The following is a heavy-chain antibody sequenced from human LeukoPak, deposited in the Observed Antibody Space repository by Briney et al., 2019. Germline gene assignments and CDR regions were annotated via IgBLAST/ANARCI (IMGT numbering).Heavy chain of an antibody. CDR2: IYYSGST. CDR3: ARDEGGYDFGY. J-gene: IGHJ4*02. CDR1: GGSISSYY. Sequence: SETLSLTCTVSGGSISSYYWSWIRQPPGKGLEWIGSIYYSGSTYYNPSLKSRVTISVDTSKNQFSLKLSSVTAADTAVYYCARDEGGYDFGYWGQGTLVTVSS. D-gene: IGHD5-12*01. V-gene: IGHV4-59*12.